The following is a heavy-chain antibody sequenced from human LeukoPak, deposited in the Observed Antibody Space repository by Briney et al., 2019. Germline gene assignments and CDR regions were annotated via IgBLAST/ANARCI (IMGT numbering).Heavy chain of an antibody. Sequence: SVTVSCKASGGTFSSYAISWVRQAPGQGLEWMGGIIPIFGTANYAQKFQGRVTITADKSTSTAYMELSSLRSEDTAVYYCARGRPPYGSFDYWGQGTLVTVSS. D-gene: IGHD3-10*01. J-gene: IGHJ4*02. V-gene: IGHV1-69*06. CDR1: GGTFSSYA. CDR3: ARGRPPYGSFDY. CDR2: IIPIFGTA.